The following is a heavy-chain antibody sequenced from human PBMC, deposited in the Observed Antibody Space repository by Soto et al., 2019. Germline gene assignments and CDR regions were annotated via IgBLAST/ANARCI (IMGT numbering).Heavy chain of an antibody. V-gene: IGHV3-21*01. CDR2: ISSSSSYM. CDR3: ARPVVPAGSGFYYYSYGMEV. CDR1: GFTFSSYS. J-gene: IGHJ6*02. D-gene: IGHD2-2*01. Sequence: GGSLRLSCAASGFTFSSYSMNWVRQAPGKGLEWVSSISSSSSYMYYADSVKGRCTISRDNAKNSRYLQMNRLRAEKTAVYYVARPVVPAGSGFYYYSYGMEVWGQGTTVTVSS.